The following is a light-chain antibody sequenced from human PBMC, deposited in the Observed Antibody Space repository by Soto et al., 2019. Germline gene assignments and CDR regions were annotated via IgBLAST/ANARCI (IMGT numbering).Light chain of an antibody. CDR3: QPYRSSPRHT. CDR1: QSVSSSY. V-gene: IGKV3-20*01. CDR2: GAS. Sequence: EIVLTQSPGTLSLSPGERATLSCRASQSVSSSYLAWYQQKPGQAPRLLIYGASSRATGIPDRFSGSGSGTDFTLTISRLEPEDFAVYYCQPYRSSPRHTFGQGTKLEIK. J-gene: IGKJ2*01.